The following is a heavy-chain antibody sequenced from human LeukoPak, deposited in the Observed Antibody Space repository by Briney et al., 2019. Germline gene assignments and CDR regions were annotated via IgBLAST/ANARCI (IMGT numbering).Heavy chain of an antibody. CDR3: VRSVDSSGYYPYYLDY. J-gene: IGHJ4*02. Sequence: GGSLRLSCAASGFTFSSYAMHWVRQAPGKGLERVAVISYDGSNKYYADSVKGRFTISRDNSKNTLYLQMNSLRAEDTAVYYCVRSVDSSGYYPYYLDYWGQGTLVTVSS. CDR2: ISYDGSNK. D-gene: IGHD3-22*01. CDR1: GFTFSSYA. V-gene: IGHV3-30-3*01.